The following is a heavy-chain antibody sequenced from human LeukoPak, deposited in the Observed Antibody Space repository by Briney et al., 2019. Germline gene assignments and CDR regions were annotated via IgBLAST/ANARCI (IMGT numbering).Heavy chain of an antibody. CDR3: ARDRFIFGVVREAWFDP. Sequence: GASVKVSCKASGYTFTSYAMHWVRQAPGQRLEWMGWTNAGNGNTKYSQKFQVRVTITRDTSASTAYMELSSLRSEDTAVYYCARDRFIFGVVREAWFDPWGQGTLVTVSS. D-gene: IGHD3-3*02. CDR1: GYTFTSYA. V-gene: IGHV1-3*01. CDR2: TNAGNGNT. J-gene: IGHJ5*02.